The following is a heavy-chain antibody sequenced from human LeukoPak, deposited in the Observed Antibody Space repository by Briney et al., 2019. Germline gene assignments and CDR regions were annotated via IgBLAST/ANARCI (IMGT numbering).Heavy chain of an antibody. CDR1: GFIFSGSS. Sequence: GGSLRLSRAASGFIFSGSSMHWVRQAPGKGLEWVCFIRFDATNKYYADSVKGRFTISRDNSNNTLYLQLNNVRTEDTATYFCAKEQYPGYFDFWGQGTLVTVS. V-gene: IGHV3-30*02. CDR3: AKEQYPGYFDF. CDR2: IRFDATNK. D-gene: IGHD1-14*01. J-gene: IGHJ4*02.